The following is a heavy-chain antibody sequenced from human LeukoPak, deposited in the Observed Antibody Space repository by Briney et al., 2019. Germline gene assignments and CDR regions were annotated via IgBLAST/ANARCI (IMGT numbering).Heavy chain of an antibody. D-gene: IGHD3-22*01. V-gene: IGHV4-34*01. CDR3: ARGGPTYYYDSSGYCRFDY. CDR1: GGSSSGYY. J-gene: IGHJ4*02. CDR2: INHSGST. Sequence: SETLSLTCAVYGGSSSGYYWSWIRQPPGKGLEWIGEINHSGSTNYNPSLKSRVTISVDTSKNQFSLKLSSVTAADTAVYYCARGGPTYYYDSSGYCRFDYWGQGTLVTVSS.